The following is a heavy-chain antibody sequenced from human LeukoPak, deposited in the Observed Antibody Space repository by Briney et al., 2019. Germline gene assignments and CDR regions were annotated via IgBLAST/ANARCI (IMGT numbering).Heavy chain of an antibody. Sequence: SGTLSLTCAAPGGSFTDFFWGWIRQPPGKGLEWIGETSDSGRTNYNPSLKSRVTISIDTSKNKFSLKLTSVTAADTAIYYCARGSRSYYYDINEYRGSYLDFWGQGNLISVSS. CDR1: GGSFTDFF. CDR3: ARGSRSYYYDINEYRGSYLDF. CDR2: TSDSGRT. J-gene: IGHJ4*02. D-gene: IGHD3-22*01. V-gene: IGHV4-34*01.